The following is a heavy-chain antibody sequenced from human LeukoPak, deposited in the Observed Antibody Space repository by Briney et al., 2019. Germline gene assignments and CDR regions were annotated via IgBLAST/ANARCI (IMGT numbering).Heavy chain of an antibody. Sequence: SETLSVTCAVYGGSFSGYYWSWMRQPPGKGLEWIGEINHSGSTNYNPSLHSRVTISVDTSKNQFSLKLSSVTAADTAVYYCARGFRITMVRGVIQQNYYYYGMDVWGKGTTVTVSS. D-gene: IGHD3-10*01. J-gene: IGHJ6*04. CDR3: ARGFRITMVRGVIQQNYYYYGMDV. CDR2: INHSGST. CDR1: GGSFSGYY. V-gene: IGHV4-34*01.